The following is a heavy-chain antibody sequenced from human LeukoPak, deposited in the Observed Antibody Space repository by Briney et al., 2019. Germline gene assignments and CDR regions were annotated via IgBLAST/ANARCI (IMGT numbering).Heavy chain of an antibody. V-gene: IGHV3-30*02. D-gene: IGHD3-10*01. CDR1: GFTFSTYG. CDR2: IRYVERDR. J-gene: IGHJ5*02. CDR3: VKDMMRNQWFGES. Sequence: GGSLRLSCAASGFTFSTYGMHWVRQAPGKGLEWVAFIRYVERDRYYADSVKGRFTISRDNSKNTLYLQMNSLRDDDTAVYYCVKDMMRNQWFGESWGQETLVTVSP.